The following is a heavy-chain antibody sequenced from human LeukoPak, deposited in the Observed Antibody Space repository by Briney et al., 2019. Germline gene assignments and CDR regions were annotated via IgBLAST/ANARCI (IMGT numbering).Heavy chain of an antibody. D-gene: IGHD6-13*01. CDR1: GFTFDDYA. J-gene: IGHJ4*02. Sequence: PGGSLRLSCAASGFTFDDYAMHWVRHAPGKGLEWVSGISWNSGSIGYADSVKGRFTISRDNAKNSLYLQMNSLRAEDTALYYCAKDSYSSSWSNFDYWGQGTLVTVSS. CDR2: ISWNSGSI. V-gene: IGHV3-9*01. CDR3: AKDSYSSSWSNFDY.